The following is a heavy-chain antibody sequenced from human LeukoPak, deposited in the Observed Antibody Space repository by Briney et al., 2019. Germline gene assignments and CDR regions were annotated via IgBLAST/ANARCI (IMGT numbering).Heavy chain of an antibody. CDR2: ISAYNGNT. V-gene: IGHV1-18*01. Sequence: ASVKVSCKASGYTFTCYDINWVRQAPGQGLEWMGWISAYNGNTNYAQKLQGRVTMTTDTSTSTAYMELRSLRSDDTAVYYCARAGDPIHEYYYGSGSYCGAFDIWGQGTMVTVSS. CDR1: GYTFTCYD. J-gene: IGHJ3*02. CDR3: ARAGDPIHEYYYGSGSYCGAFDI. D-gene: IGHD3-10*01.